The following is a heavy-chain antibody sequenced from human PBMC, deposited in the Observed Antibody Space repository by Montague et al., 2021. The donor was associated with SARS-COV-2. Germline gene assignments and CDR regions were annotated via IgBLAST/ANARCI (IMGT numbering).Heavy chain of an antibody. CDR2: INHSGNT. Sequence: SETLSLTCAVYGGSLSGYHWAWIRQTPGKGLEWIGEINHSGNTNYNPSLKSRLTISVDTSKKQFSLKLSSVTTADAAVYYCARGADYDFWSGYLRYKWFDPWGLGTPVTVSS. D-gene: IGHD3-3*01. CDR1: GGSLSGYH. CDR3: ARGADYDFWSGYLRYKWFDP. J-gene: IGHJ5*02. V-gene: IGHV4-34*01.